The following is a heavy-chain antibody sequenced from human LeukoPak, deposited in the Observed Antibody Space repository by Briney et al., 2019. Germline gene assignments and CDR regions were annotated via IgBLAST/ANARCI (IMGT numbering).Heavy chain of an antibody. Sequence: VASVKVSCKASVYTFTGYYMHWVRQAPGQGLEWMGWINPNSGGTNYAQKFQGRVTMTRDTSISTAYMELSRLRSDDTAVYYCARGPDLVVVPGFDYWGQGTLVTVSS. CDR1: VYTFTGYY. D-gene: IGHD2-2*01. CDR2: INPNSGGT. V-gene: IGHV1-2*02. CDR3: ARGPDLVVVPGFDY. J-gene: IGHJ4*02.